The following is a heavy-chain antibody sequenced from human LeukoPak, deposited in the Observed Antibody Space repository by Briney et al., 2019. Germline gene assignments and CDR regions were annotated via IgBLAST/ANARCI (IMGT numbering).Heavy chain of an antibody. CDR2: INWNSGSK. D-gene: IGHD3-22*01. CDR3: AKDFSSGYYYFDY. V-gene: IGHV3-9*01. J-gene: IGHJ4*02. Sequence: GGSLRLSCAASGFTFDDYAIHWVRQAPGKGLEWVSGINWNSGSKHYADSAKGRFTISRDNAKNSLYLQMNSLRAEYTALYYCAKDFSSGYYYFDYWGQGTLVTVSS. CDR1: GFTFDDYA.